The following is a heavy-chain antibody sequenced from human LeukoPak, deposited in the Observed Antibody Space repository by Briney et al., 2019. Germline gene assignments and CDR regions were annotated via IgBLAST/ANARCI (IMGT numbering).Heavy chain of an antibody. CDR1: GFTLSSYA. CDR3: AKVPGILGNNWFDP. V-gene: IGHV3-23*01. J-gene: IGHJ5*02. D-gene: IGHD3-10*01. Sequence: GGSLRLSCAASGFTLSSYAMSWVRQGPGKGLEWVSAISVSGNTYHADSVKGRFTISRDSSKNTLYLQMNSLRAGDAAVYYCAKVPGILGNNWFDPWGQGTLVTVSS. CDR2: ISVSGNT.